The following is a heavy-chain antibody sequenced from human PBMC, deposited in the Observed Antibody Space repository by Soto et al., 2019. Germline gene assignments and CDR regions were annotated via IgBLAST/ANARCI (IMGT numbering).Heavy chain of an antibody. CDR2: TYYRSKWYN. CDR1: GDSVSSNSAA. Sequence: PAQTLSLTCAISGDSVSSNSAARNWIRQSPSRGLEWLGRTYYRSKWYNDYAVSVRSRITINPDTSKNQFSLQLNSMTPEDTAVNYCARDMGYCSAGSCYAFDYWGQGTLVTVSS. D-gene: IGHD2-15*01. V-gene: IGHV6-1*01. J-gene: IGHJ4*02. CDR3: ARDMGYCSAGSCYAFDY.